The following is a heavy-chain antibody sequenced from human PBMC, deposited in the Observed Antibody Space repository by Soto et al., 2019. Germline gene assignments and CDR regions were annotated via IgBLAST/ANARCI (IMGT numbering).Heavy chain of an antibody. CDR1: GGTFSSYA. CDR2: IIPIFSTA. CDR3: ARESGSNCSGGSCSGADAFDI. D-gene: IGHD2-15*01. Sequence: SVKVSCKASGGTFSSYAISWVRQAPGQGLEWMGGIIPIFSTANYAQKFQGRVTITADESTSTAYMELSSLRSEDTAVYYCARESGSNCSGGSCSGADAFDIWGQGTMVTVSS. V-gene: IGHV1-69*13. J-gene: IGHJ3*02.